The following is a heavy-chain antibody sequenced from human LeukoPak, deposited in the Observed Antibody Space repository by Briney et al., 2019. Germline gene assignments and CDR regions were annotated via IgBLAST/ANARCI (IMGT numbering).Heavy chain of an antibody. J-gene: IGHJ4*02. CDR1: GYTFTGYY. CDR2: INPNSGGT. Sequence: AASVKVSFKASGYTFTGYYMHWVRQAPGQGLEWMGWINPNSGGTNYAQKFQGRVTMTRDTSISTAYMELSRLRSDDTAVYYCARTPYSYGYKAPYYFDYWGQGTLVTVSS. D-gene: IGHD5-18*01. CDR3: ARTPYSYGYKAPYYFDY. V-gene: IGHV1-2*02.